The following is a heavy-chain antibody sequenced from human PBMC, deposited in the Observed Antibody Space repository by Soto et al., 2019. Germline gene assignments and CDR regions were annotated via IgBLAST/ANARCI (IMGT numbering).Heavy chain of an antibody. CDR2: ISSSSSYI. CDR3: ARVRAGLRRRLDFDI. D-gene: IGHD4-17*01. CDR1: GFTFSSYS. Sequence: GGSLRLSCAASGFTFSSYSMNWVRQAPGKGLEWVSSISSSSSYIYYADSVKGRFTISRDNAKNSLYLQMNSLRAEDTAVYYCARVRAGLRRRLDFDIWGQGTMVTVSS. J-gene: IGHJ3*02. V-gene: IGHV3-21*01.